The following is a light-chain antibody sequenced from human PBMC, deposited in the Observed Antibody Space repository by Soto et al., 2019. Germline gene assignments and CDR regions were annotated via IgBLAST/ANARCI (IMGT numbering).Light chain of an antibody. CDR1: QSVPSTY. CDR3: QHYVNWPLT. Sequence: VLSQSPAILSLSPGERATLSCRASQSVPSTYFAWYQQKAGQPPRLLISGTSIRATGFPARFSGSRSGAEFTLTISSLQSEDFAVYYCQHYVNWPLTFGGGTKVDIK. CDR2: GTS. V-gene: IGKV3-15*01. J-gene: IGKJ4*01.